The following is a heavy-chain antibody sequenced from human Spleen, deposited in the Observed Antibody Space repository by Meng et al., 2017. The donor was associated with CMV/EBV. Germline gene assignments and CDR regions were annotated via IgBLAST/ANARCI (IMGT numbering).Heavy chain of an antibody. CDR2: IIPILGTP. Sequence: SVKVSCKSSGGTFSTHVISWVRQAPGQGLEWMGGIIPILGTPTYAQKFQGRLTITADRATSTAYMELSSLRSDDTAVYYCARANYHSSGYYYGLWGQGTLVTVSS. V-gene: IGHV1-69*10. CDR1: GGTFSTHV. D-gene: IGHD3-22*01. J-gene: IGHJ4*02. CDR3: ARANYHSSGYYYGL.